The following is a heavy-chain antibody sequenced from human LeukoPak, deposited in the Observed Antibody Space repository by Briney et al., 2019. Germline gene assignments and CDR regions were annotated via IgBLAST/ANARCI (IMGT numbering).Heavy chain of an antibody. J-gene: IGHJ6*03. CDR1: GGSFSGYY. D-gene: IGHD1-1*01. V-gene: IGHV4-34*01. CDR3: ARGRVSSSTWYSTYYYYFYMDV. Sequence: SETLSLTCAVYGGSFSGYYWSWIRQPPGKGLEWIGSIYYSGSTYYNPSLKSRVTISVDTSKNQFSLKLRSVTAADTAVYFCARGRVSSSTWYSTYYYYFYMDVWGKGTTVTVSS. CDR2: IYYSGST.